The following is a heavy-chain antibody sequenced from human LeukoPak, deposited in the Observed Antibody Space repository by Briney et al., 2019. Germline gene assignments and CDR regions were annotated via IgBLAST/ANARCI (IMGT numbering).Heavy chain of an antibody. CDR2: ISGSGGST. CDR3: AKEGGSGSEEEYYYGMDV. V-gene: IGHV3-23*01. Sequence: GGSLRLSCAASGFTFSSYAMSWVRQAPGKGLEWVSAISGSGGSTYYADSVKGRFTISRDNSKNTLYLQMNSLRAEDTAVYYCAKEGGSGSEEEYYYGMDVWGQGTTVTVSS. D-gene: IGHD3-10*01. J-gene: IGHJ6*02. CDR1: GFTFSSYA.